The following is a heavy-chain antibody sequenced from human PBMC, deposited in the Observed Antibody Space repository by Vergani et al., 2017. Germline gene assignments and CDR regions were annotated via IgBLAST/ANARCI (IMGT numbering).Heavy chain of an antibody. CDR1: GFTFSSYG. V-gene: IGHV3-33*01. J-gene: IGHJ4*02. CDR3: ARDPTLTGTTGFDY. D-gene: IGHD1-7*01. Sequence: QVQLVESGGGVVQAGRSLRLSCAASGFTFSSYGMHWVRQAPGKGLEWVAVIWYDGSNNYYADSVKCRFNSSRDNYKNTLYLQMNSLSAEDTALYYCARDPTLTGTTGFDYWGQGTLVTDYS. CDR2: IWYDGSNN.